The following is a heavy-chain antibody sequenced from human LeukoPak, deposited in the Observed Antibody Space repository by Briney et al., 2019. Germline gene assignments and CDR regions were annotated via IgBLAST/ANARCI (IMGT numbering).Heavy chain of an antibody. CDR3: ARGSAYSGSYYYYYYMDV. CDR2: INPNSGGT. Sequence: ASVKVPCKAPGYTFTGYYMHWVRQAPGQGLEWMGWINPNSGGTNYAQKFQGRVTMTRDTSISTAYMELSRLRSDDTAVYYCARGSAYSGSYYYYYYMDVWGKGTTVTVSS. V-gene: IGHV1-2*02. D-gene: IGHD1-26*01. CDR1: GYTFTGYY. J-gene: IGHJ6*03.